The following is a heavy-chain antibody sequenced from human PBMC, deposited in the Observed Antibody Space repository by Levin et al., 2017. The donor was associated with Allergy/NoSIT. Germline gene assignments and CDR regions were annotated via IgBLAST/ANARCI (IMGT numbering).Heavy chain of an antibody. V-gene: IGHV3-23*01. CDR2: ISGSGEDI. Sequence: QAGGSLRLSCAASGFTFKNSAMGWVRQAPGQGLEWVSGISGSGEDIHYADSLKGRLTISRDNSKSTLYLQINSLRVEDTATYYCARGITIFGIGRLDYWGQGTPVTVSS. CDR3: ARGITIFGIGRLDY. CDR1: GFTFKNSA. J-gene: IGHJ4*02. D-gene: IGHD3-3*01.